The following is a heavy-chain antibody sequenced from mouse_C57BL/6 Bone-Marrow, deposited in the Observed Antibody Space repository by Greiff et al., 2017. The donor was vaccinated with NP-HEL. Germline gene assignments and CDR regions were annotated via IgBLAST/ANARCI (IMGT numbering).Heavy chain of an antibody. V-gene: IGHV1-81*01. CDR2: IYPRSGNT. J-gene: IGHJ3*01. Sequence: VQLVESGAELARPGASVKLSCKASGYTFTSYGISWVKQRTGQGLEWIGEIYPRSGNTYYNEKFKGKATLTADKSSSTAYMELRSLTSEDSAVYFCARADYSWFAYWGQGTLVTVSA. CDR1: GYTFTSYG. D-gene: IGHD1-1*01. CDR3: ARADYSWFAY.